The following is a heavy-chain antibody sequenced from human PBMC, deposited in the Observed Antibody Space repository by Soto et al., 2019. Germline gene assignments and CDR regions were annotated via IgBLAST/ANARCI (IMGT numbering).Heavy chain of an antibody. Sequence: PGESLKISCKGSGYSFTSYWISWVRQMPGKGLERMGRIDPSDSYTNYSPSFQGHVTISADKSISTAYLQWSSLKASDTAMYYCARHTAMVGPPYDAFDIWGQGTMVTVSS. D-gene: IGHD5-18*01. V-gene: IGHV5-10-1*01. CDR1: GYSFTSYW. CDR3: ARHTAMVGPPYDAFDI. CDR2: IDPSDSYT. J-gene: IGHJ3*02.